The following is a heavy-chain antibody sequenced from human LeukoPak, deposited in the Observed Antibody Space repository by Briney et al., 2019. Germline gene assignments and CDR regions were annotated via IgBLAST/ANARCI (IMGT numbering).Heavy chain of an antibody. D-gene: IGHD3-3*01. Sequence: PGGSLRLSCAASGFTFSSYGMHWVRQAPGKGLEWVAFIRYDGSKYYADSVKGRFTISRDNSKNTLYLQMNSLRAEDTAVYYCARVFWSGYYAFDIWGQGTRVTVSS. CDR1: GFTFSSYG. CDR2: IRYDGSK. J-gene: IGHJ3*02. V-gene: IGHV3-30*02. CDR3: ARVFWSGYYAFDI.